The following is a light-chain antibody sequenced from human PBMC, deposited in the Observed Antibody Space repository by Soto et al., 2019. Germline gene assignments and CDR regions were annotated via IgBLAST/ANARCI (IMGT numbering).Light chain of an antibody. J-gene: IGLJ1*01. CDR2: DDN. CDR3: GSWDSSLSAYV. CDR1: SSNIGGNS. Sequence: QSVQTQPPSVSAAPGQKVTISCSGSSSNIGGNSVSWYQQLPGTAPKLLIYDDNKRPSGIPDRFSGSKSGTSATLGITGFQTGDEADYYCGSWDSSLSAYVFGTRTKVTVL. V-gene: IGLV1-51*01.